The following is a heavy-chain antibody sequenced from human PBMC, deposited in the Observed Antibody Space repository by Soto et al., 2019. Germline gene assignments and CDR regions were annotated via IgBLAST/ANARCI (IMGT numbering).Heavy chain of an antibody. D-gene: IGHD3-16*02. V-gene: IGHV3-33*01. Sequence: QVQMEESGGGVVQPGRSLRLSCAASGFTFSSHGMHWVRQAPGKGLEWVAVIWYDGSIKYYTDSVKGRFTISRDNSKNTLSLQMSSLRAEDTAVYYCASHSIIESGEWFFDLWGRGTLVTVSS. CDR3: ASHSIIESGEWFFDL. CDR2: IWYDGSIK. J-gene: IGHJ2*01. CDR1: GFTFSSHG.